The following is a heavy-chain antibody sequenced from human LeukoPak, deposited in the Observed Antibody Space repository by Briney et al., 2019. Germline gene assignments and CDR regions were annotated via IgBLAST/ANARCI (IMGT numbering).Heavy chain of an antibody. Sequence: SETLSLTCSVSGGSIRSLGYSWGWIRQPPGKGLEWIASMYYTGTTYYNPSLKSRVTMSVDTSKNQFSLNLTSVTAADTAVFYRARSVSAYAGRGWFDPWGQGTLVTVSS. CDR3: ARSVSAYAGRGWFDP. V-gene: IGHV4-39*07. J-gene: IGHJ5*02. D-gene: IGHD5-12*01. CDR1: GGSIRSLGYS. CDR2: MYYTGTT.